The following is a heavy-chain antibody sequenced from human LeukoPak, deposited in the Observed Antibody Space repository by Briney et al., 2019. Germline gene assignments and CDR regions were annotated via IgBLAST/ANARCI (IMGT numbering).Heavy chain of an antibody. CDR3: ARWSGGNYYFDY. J-gene: IGHJ4*02. D-gene: IGHD4-23*01. CDR2: IYSGGSK. CDR1: GFTVSSNY. V-gene: IGHV3-53*01. Sequence: GGSLRLSCAASGFTVSSNYMSWVRQAPGKGLEWVSVIYSGGSKYYADSVKGRCTISRDNSKKTLYLQMNSLRAEDTAVYYCARWSGGNYYFDYWGQGTLVTVSS.